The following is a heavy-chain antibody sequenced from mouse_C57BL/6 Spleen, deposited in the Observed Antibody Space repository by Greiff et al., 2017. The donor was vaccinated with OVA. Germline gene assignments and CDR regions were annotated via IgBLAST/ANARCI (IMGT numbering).Heavy chain of an antibody. CDR2: IYPSDSET. Sequence: VQLQQPGAELVRPGSSVKLSCKASGYTFTSYWMDWVKQRPGQGLEWIGNIYPSDSETHYNQKFKDKATLTVDKSSSTAYMQLSSLTSEDSAVYYCARGALYYGSSWFAYWGQGTLVTVSA. CDR1: GYTFTSYW. CDR3: ARGALYYGSSWFAY. D-gene: IGHD1-1*01. J-gene: IGHJ3*01. V-gene: IGHV1-61*01.